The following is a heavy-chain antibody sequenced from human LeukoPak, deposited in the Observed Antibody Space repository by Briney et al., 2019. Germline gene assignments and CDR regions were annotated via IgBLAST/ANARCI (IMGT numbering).Heavy chain of an antibody. CDR3: ARDAGTTSFDY. CDR2: IYYSGTT. V-gene: IGHV4-61*01. D-gene: IGHD1-1*01. CDR1: GGSISSSTYY. J-gene: IGHJ4*02. Sequence: SETLSLTCTVSGGSISSSTYYWNWIRQPPGKGLEWIGYIYYSGTTNYNPSLKSRVTISVDTSKNQFSLKLSSVTAADTAVYYCARDAGTTSFDYWGQGTLVTVSS.